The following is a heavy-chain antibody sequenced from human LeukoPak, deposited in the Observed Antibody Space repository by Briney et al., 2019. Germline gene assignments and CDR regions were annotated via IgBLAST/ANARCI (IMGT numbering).Heavy chain of an antibody. CDR1: GGSISSYY. CDR3: ASTVFGVTYNWFDP. CDR2: FHTSGGT. D-gene: IGHD3-3*01. V-gene: IGHV4-4*07. Sequence: KPSETLSLTCTVSGGSISSYYWSWIRQPAGKGLEWIGRFHTSGGTNYNPSLESRVTISVDTSKNQFSLKLTSVTAADTAVYYCASTVFGVTYNWFDPWGQGTLVTVSS. J-gene: IGHJ5*02.